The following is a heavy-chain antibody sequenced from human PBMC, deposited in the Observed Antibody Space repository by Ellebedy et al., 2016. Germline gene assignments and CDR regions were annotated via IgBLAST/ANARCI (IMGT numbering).Heavy chain of an antibody. J-gene: IGHJ4*02. V-gene: IGHV3-74*01. CDR2: INSDGTST. Sequence: GGSLRLXXAASGFTVGNNYMIWVRQAPGKGLEWVSRINSDGTSTSYADSVKGRFTISRDNAKNTLYLQMNSLRAEDTAVYYCARAALYYYDSSGSGYWGLGTLVTVSS. CDR1: GFTVGNNY. CDR3: ARAALYYYDSSGSGY. D-gene: IGHD3-22*01.